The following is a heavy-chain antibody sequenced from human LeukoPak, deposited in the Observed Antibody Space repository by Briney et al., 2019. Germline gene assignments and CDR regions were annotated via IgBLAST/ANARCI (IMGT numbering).Heavy chain of an antibody. CDR1: GFTFDDYG. J-gene: IGHJ4*02. D-gene: IGHD2-2*01. CDR3: VRGQATVVVPVAMCF. CDR2: INWNGDDI. Sequence: GGTLRLSCAASGFTFDDYGMNWVRQVPGKGLEWISGINWNGDDIGYANSVKGRFTISRDNAKHSVSLQMDRLTAEDTALYYCVRGQATVVVPVAMCFWVQGTLVTVSS. V-gene: IGHV3-20*04.